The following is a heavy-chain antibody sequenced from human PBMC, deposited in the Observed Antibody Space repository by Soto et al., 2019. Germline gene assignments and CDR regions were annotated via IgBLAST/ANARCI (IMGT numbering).Heavy chain of an antibody. D-gene: IGHD6-19*01. J-gene: IGHJ5*02. Sequence: SVKVSCKASGGTFSSYAISWVRQAPGQGLEWMGGIIPIFGTANYAQKFQGRVTITADESTSTDYMELSSMRSEDTAVYYCARMGQWMVYWFDTWGQGTLVTVSS. CDR3: ARMGQWMVYWFDT. CDR1: GGTFSSYA. V-gene: IGHV1-69*13. CDR2: IIPIFGTA.